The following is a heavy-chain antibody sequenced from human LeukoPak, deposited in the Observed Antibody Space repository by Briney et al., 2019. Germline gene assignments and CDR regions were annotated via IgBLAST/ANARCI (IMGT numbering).Heavy chain of an antibody. J-gene: IGHJ3*02. D-gene: IGHD3-3*01. CDR2: INHSGRN. Sequence: SETLSLTCAVYGVSFSDYYWTWIRQPPGKGLEWIGEINHSGRNNYNPSLKSRVTISVDTSKNQFSLKMSSVTAADTAVYYCARRLYQLSRYAFDIWGQGTMVTVSS. V-gene: IGHV4-34*01. CDR3: ARRLYQLSRYAFDI. CDR1: GVSFSDYY.